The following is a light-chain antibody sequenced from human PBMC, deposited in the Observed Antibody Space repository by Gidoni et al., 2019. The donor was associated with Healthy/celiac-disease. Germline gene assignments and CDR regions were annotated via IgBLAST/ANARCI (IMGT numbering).Light chain of an antibody. CDR1: DVGSYNL. CDR3: CSYAGSSTFSYV. Sequence: QSALTQPASVSGSPGQSITSDVGSYNLVSWYQQHPGKAPKLMIYDGSKRPSGVSNRFSGSKSGNTASLTISGLQAEDEADYYCCSYAGSSTFSYVFGTGTKVTVL. V-gene: IGLV2-23*03. CDR2: DGS. J-gene: IGLJ1*01.